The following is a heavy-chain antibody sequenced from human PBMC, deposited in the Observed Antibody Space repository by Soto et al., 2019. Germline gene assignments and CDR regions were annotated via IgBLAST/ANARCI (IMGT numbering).Heavy chain of an antibody. D-gene: IGHD5-12*01. J-gene: IGHJ4*02. CDR2: IYPGDSDT. CDR1: GYSFTSYL. V-gene: IGHV5-51*01. CDR3: ARQRWLQFSLDY. Sequence: GESLNISCKGSGYSFTSYLIRWVRQMPGKGLEWMGIIYPGDSDTRYSPSFQGQVTISADKSISTAYLQWSSLKASDTAMYYCARQRWLQFSLDYWGQGTLVTVSS.